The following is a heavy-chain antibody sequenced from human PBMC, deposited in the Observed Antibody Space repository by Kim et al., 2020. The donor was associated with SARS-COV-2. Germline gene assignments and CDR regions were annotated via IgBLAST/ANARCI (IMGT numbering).Heavy chain of an antibody. CDR3: ARGPIVIVPAAIFRYFDL. Sequence: SETLSLTCAVYGGSFSGYYWSWIRQPPGKGLEWIGEINHSGSTKYNPSLKSRVTISVDTSKNQFSLKLSSVTAADTAVYYCARGPIVIVPAAIFRYFDLWGRGTLVTVSS. V-gene: IGHV4-34*01. CDR2: INHSGST. J-gene: IGHJ2*01. D-gene: IGHD2-2*01. CDR1: GGSFSGYY.